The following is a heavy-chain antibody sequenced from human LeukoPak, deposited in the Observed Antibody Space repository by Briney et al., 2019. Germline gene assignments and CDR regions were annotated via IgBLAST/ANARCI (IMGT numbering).Heavy chain of an antibody. J-gene: IGHJ3*02. CDR3: ARDRDSSRTFDI. D-gene: IGHD6-13*01. Sequence: AASLIPSGPAYAFTFSDYYMSCVRQAAAKRLQWVSYISSSSKYTNYADSVKGRFTISRDNAKSSLYLQMNSLRAEDTAVYYCARDRDSSRTFDIWGQGTMVTVSS. V-gene: IGHV3-11*05. CDR2: ISSSSKYT. CDR1: AFTFSDYY.